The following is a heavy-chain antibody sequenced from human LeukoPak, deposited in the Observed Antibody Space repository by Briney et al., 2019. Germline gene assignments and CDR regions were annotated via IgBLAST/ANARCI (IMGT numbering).Heavy chain of an antibody. Sequence: ASVKVSCKASGYTFTSYDINWVRQATGQGLEWMGWMNTNSGNTGYAQKFQGRVTMTRNTSISTAYMELSSLRSEDTAVYYCASVNYYYGSGSHDWGQGTLVTVSS. CDR1: GYTFTSYD. D-gene: IGHD3-10*01. J-gene: IGHJ4*02. CDR3: ASVNYYYGSGSHD. V-gene: IGHV1-8*01. CDR2: MNTNSGNT.